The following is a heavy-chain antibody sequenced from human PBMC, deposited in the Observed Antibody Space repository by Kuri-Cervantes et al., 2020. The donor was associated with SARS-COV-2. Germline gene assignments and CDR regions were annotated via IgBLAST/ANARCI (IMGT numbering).Heavy chain of an antibody. J-gene: IGHJ4*02. CDR2: IYSGGST. V-gene: IGHV3-53*01. CDR1: GFTVSSNY. D-gene: IGHD3-9*01. Sequence: GESLKISCAASGFTVSSNYMSWVRQAPGKGLEWVSVIYSGGSTYYADSVKGRFTISRDNSKNTLYLQMNSLRAEDTAVYYCARLRTNYDILTGYPLPDYFDYWGQGTLVTVSS. CDR3: ARLRTNYDILTGYPLPDYFDY.